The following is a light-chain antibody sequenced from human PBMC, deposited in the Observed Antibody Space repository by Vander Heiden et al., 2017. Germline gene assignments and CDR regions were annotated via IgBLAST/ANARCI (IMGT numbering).Light chain of an antibody. Sequence: IQMTQSRSTLSASVGERDTITQRATQGISNYLAWVQLKLVKAPKRLIYAASSLQGAVPSEFSGSGSGTEYTLTIISRQPEDFATYYCQQYNNNPPTFGGGTKVEIK. CDR2: AAS. J-gene: IGKJ4*01. CDR3: QQYNNNPPT. V-gene: IGKV1-16*02. CDR1: QGISNY.